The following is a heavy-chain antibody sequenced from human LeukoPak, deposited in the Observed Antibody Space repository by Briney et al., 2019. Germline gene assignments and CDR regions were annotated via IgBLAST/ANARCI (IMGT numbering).Heavy chain of an antibody. J-gene: IGHJ4*02. CDR3: ARRGSGSYYKFLFGY. CDR1: GDSVSSNSAA. CDR2: TYYRSKWYN. Sequence: SQTLSLTCAISGDSVSSNSAAWNWIRQSPSRGLEWLGRTYYRSKWYNDYAVSVKSRITINPDTSKNQFSLKLSSVTAADTAVYYCARRGSGSYYKFLFGYWGQGTLVTVSS. V-gene: IGHV6-1*01. D-gene: IGHD3-10*01.